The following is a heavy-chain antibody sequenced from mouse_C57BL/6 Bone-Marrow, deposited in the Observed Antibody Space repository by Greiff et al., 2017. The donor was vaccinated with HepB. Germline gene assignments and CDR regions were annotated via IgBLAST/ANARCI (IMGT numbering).Heavy chain of an antibody. Sequence: EVKLVESGGGLVQPGGSLKLSCAASGFTFSDYYMYWVRQTPEKRLEWVAYISNGGGSTYYPDTVKGRFTISRDNAKNTLYLQMSRLKSKDTAMYYCARGLVPFAYWGQGTLVTVSA. J-gene: IGHJ3*01. V-gene: IGHV5-12*01. CDR2: ISNGGGST. D-gene: IGHD2-4*01. CDR1: GFTFSDYY. CDR3: ARGLVPFAY.